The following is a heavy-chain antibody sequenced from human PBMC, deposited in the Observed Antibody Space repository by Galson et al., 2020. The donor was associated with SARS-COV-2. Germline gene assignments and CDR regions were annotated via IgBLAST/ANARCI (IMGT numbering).Heavy chain of an antibody. J-gene: IGHJ6*02. D-gene: IGHD1-1*01. Sequence: ASVTVSCKASGYTFTSYDINWVRQATGQGLEWMGWMNPNSGNTGYAQKFQGRVTMTRNTSISTAYMELSSLRSEDTAVYYCATVPALNDTNLVDVWGQGTTVTVSS. CDR3: ATVPALNDTNLVDV. CDR1: GYTFTSYD. V-gene: IGHV1-8*02. CDR2: MNPNSGNT.